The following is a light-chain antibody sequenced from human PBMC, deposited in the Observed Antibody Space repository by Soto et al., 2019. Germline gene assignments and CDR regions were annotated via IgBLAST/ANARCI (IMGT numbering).Light chain of an antibody. J-gene: IGLJ2*01. CDR2: INSDGSH. V-gene: IGLV4-69*01. Sequence: QSVLTQSPSASASLGASVKLTCTLSSGHSSYAIAWHQQQPEKGPRYLMKINSDGSHSKGDGIPDRFSGSSSGAERYLTISSLQSGDEADYYCQTWVSGIEVFGGGTKVTVL. CDR1: SGHSSYA. CDR3: QTWVSGIEV.